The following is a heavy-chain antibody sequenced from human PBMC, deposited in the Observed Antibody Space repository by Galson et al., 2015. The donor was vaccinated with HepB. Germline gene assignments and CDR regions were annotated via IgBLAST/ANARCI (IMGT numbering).Heavy chain of an antibody. CDR3: ARLGIAAAGPNAFDI. J-gene: IGHJ3*02. V-gene: IGHV5-10-1*01. Sequence: SGAEVKKPGESLRISCKGSGYSFTSYWISWVRQMPGKGLKWMGRIDPSDSYTNYSPSFQGHVTISADKSISTAYLQWSSLKASDTAMYYCARLGIAAAGPNAFDIWGQGTMVTVSS. CDR2: IDPSDSYT. D-gene: IGHD6-13*01. CDR1: GYSFTSYW.